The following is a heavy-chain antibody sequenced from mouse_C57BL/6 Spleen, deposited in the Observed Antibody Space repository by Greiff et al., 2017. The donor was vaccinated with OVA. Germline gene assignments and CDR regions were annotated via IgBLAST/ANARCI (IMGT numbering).Heavy chain of an antibody. V-gene: IGHV5-17*01. CDR3: ARSYYGNLYYAMDY. CDR2: ISSGSSTI. CDR1: GFTFSDYG. Sequence: EVKLVESGGGLVKPGGSLKLSCAASGFTFSDYGMHWVRQAPEKGLEWVAYISSGSSTIYYADTVKGRFTISRDNAKNTLFLQMTSLRSEDTAMYYCARSYYGNLYYAMDYWGQGTSVTVSS. D-gene: IGHD2-10*01. J-gene: IGHJ4*01.